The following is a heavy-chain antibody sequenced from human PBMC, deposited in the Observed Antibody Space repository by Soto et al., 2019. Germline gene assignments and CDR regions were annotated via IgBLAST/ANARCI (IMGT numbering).Heavy chain of an antibody. J-gene: IGHJ4*02. CDR2: ITDSGYTA. Sequence: GGSLRLSCAASGFSFGTFVMTWFRQAPGGGLEWVASITDSGYTASYAETVEGRFTVSRDNSKNKLHLQMNDLRAEDTATYYCAKNGQWLATPPEAWGQGALVTVSS. D-gene: IGHD6-19*01. CDR3: AKNGQWLATPPEA. V-gene: IGHV3-23*01. CDR1: GFSFGTFV.